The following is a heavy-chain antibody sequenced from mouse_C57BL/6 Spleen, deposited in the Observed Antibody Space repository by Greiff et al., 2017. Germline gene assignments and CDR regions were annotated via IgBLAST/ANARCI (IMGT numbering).Heavy chain of an antibody. D-gene: IGHD2-3*01. Sequence: EVQVVESGEGLVKPGGSLKLSCAASGFTFSSYAMSWVRQTPEKRLEWVAYISSGGDYIYYADTVKGRFTISRDNARNTLYLQMSSLKSEDTAMYYCTRDRNDGYDAMDYWGQGTSVTVSS. CDR2: ISSGGDYI. CDR1: GFTFSSYA. CDR3: TRDRNDGYDAMDY. J-gene: IGHJ4*01. V-gene: IGHV5-9-1*02.